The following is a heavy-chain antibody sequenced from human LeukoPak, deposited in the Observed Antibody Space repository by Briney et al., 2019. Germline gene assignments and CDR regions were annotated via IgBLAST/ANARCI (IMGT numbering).Heavy chain of an antibody. CDR1: GFTFSNSA. J-gene: IGHJ4*01. D-gene: IGHD6-19*01. Sequence: GGSLRLSCAASGFTFSNSAMSWVRQAPGKGLEWVSTLSGSGITTYYADSVKGRFTISRDNSKNTPYLQMNSLRAEDTAVYYCAKGVYSSGWSYFDYWGHGTLVTVSS. CDR2: LSGSGITT. CDR3: AKGVYSSGWSYFDY. V-gene: IGHV3-23*01.